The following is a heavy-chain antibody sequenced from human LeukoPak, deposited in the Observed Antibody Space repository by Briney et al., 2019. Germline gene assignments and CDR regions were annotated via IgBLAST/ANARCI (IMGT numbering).Heavy chain of an antibody. CDR1: GYTFTSYG. V-gene: IGHV1-18*01. Sequence: ASVTVSCKASGYTFTSYGISWVRQAPGQGLEWMGWISAYNGNTNYAQKLQGRVTITTDTSTSTAYMELRSLRSDDTAVYYCARDRDSSSWLTNDYWGQGTLVTVSS. CDR3: ARDRDSSSWLTNDY. J-gene: IGHJ4*02. D-gene: IGHD6-13*01. CDR2: ISAYNGNT.